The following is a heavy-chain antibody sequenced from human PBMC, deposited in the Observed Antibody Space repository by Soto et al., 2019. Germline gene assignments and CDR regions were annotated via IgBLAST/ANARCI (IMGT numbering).Heavy chain of an antibody. D-gene: IGHD5-12*01. J-gene: IGHJ4*02. CDR1: GYSFTSYW. V-gene: IGHV5-51*01. CDR3: ARQGYSGYGGEY. Sequence: GESLQISCQGSGYSFTSYWVGCVRQMPGKGLEWMGIIYPGDSDTRYSPSFQGQVTFSADKSISTAYLQWSSLKASDSAMYYCARQGYSGYGGEYWGQGTLVTVSS. CDR2: IYPGDSDT.